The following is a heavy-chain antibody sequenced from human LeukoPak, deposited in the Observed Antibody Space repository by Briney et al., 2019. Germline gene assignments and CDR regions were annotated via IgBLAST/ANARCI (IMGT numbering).Heavy chain of an antibody. CDR1: AFTFSNHT. J-gene: IGHJ4*02. CDR2: ISRSSNYI. CDR3: ARAPNSGTSWPSDY. V-gene: IGHV3-21*01. Sequence: PGGSLRLSCAASAFTFSNHTMNWVRQAPGKGLEWVSSISRSSNYIYYADSVKGRFTITRDNAKNSLYLQMNSLRAEDTAVYYCARAPNSGTSWPSDYWGQGTLVTVSS. D-gene: IGHD6-13*01.